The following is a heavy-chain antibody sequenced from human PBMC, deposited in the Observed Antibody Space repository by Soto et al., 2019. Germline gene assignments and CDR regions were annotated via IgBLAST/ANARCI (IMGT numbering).Heavy chain of an antibody. CDR1: GGSISSGDYY. V-gene: IGHV4-30-4*01. D-gene: IGHD3-10*01. Sequence: QVQLQESGPGLVKPSQTLSLTCTVSGGSISSGDYYWSWIRQPPGKGLEWIGYIYYSGSTYYNPSLKGRVTISVDTPKNQFSLKLSSVTAADTAVYYCANNPYATGWFGEGSYFDLWGRGTLVTVSS. CDR2: IYYSGST. J-gene: IGHJ2*01. CDR3: ANNPYATGWFGEGSYFDL.